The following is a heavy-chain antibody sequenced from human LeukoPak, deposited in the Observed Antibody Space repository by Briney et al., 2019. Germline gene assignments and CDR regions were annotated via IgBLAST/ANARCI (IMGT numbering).Heavy chain of an antibody. CDR3: ARMGYYDCSGRYRGAFDI. CDR1: GGSFSSSSYY. CDR2: IYYSGSA. Sequence: SETLSLTCTVSGGSFSSSSYYWGWIRQPPGKGLEWIGIIYYSGSAYYNPSLKSRVTLSVDTTKNQFSLKLSSVTAADTAVYYCARMGYYDCSGRYRGAFDIWGQGTMVTVSS. J-gene: IGHJ3*02. V-gene: IGHV4-39*07. D-gene: IGHD3-22*01.